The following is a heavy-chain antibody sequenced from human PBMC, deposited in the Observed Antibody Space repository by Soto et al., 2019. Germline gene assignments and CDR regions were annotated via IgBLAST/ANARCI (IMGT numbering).Heavy chain of an antibody. D-gene: IGHD2-15*01. CDR1: GGSISSGGYY. CDR2: IYYSGST. CDR3: ARRGRGLYPYYFDY. J-gene: IGHJ4*02. Sequence: QVQLQESGPGLVKPSQTLSLTCTVSGGSISSGGYYWTWIRQHPGKGLEWIGYIYYSGSTYYNPSLNSRVTISIDTSKNQFSLKLSSVTAADSAVYYCARRGRGLYPYYFDYWGQGTLVTVSS. V-gene: IGHV4-31*03.